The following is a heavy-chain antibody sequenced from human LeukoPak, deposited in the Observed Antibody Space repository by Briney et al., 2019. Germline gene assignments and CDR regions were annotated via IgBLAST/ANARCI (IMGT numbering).Heavy chain of an antibody. Sequence: GGSLRLSCAASGFTFSSYAMSWVRQAPGKGLEWVSAISGSGGSTYYADSVKGRFTISRDISYNTLDLQMNSLTAEDTAVYYCVKDLLQQYTFWSGQTSFDYWGQGTLVTVSS. CDR3: VKDLLQQYTFWSGQTSFDY. CDR1: GFTFSSYA. V-gene: IGHV3-23*01. CDR2: ISGSGGST. D-gene: IGHD3-3*01. J-gene: IGHJ4*02.